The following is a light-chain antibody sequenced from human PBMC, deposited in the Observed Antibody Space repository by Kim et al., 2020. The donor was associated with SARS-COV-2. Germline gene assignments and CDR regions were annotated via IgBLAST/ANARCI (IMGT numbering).Light chain of an antibody. V-gene: IGKV1-39*01. CDR2: DAS. CDR3: QQGHNFPRT. Sequence: SVGDIVTITCGASQSISTFLNWYQQKPGKAPKLLIYDASSLQFGVPARFSGSGSGTDFTLTISSLQRXDFATYFCQQGHNFPRTFGQGTKLEI. CDR1: QSISTF. J-gene: IGKJ2*02.